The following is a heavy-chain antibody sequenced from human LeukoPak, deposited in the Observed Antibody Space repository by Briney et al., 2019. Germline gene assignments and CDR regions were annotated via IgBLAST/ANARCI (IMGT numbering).Heavy chain of an antibody. Sequence: ASVKVSCKASGYTFTVYYMHWVRHAPGQGLEWMGWINPHTGGTNYAQKFQGRVTMTRDASISTAYMELSRLRSDDTAVYYCARPYCGGGSCHDYFDYWGQGTLVTVSS. V-gene: IGHV1-2*02. CDR3: ARPYCGGGSCHDYFDY. D-gene: IGHD2-15*01. J-gene: IGHJ4*02. CDR1: GYTFTVYY. CDR2: INPHTGGT.